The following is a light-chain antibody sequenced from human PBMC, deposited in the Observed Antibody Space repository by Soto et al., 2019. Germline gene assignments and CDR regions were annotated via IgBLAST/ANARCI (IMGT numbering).Light chain of an antibody. CDR2: GAS. CDR3: QQYGSSLWR. Sequence: EIVVTQSPGTLSLSPGERATLSCMASQSVSSSYLAWYQQQPGQALRLLIYGASSRATGIPDSFSGSGFGTDFTLTISRLEPEDFAVYYCQQYGSSLWRFGQGPRVEIK. CDR1: QSVSSSY. J-gene: IGKJ1*01. V-gene: IGKV3-20*01.